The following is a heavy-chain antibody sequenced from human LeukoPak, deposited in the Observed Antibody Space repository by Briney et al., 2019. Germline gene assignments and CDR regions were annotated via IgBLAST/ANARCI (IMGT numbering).Heavy chain of an antibody. Sequence: ASVKVSCKASGYTFTSYGISWVRQAPGQGLEWMGWISAYNGNTNYAQKLQGRVTMTTETSTSTAYMELRSLRSDDTAVYYCARDNGPGYDILTGYYRGFDYWGQGTLVTVSS. CDR3: ARDNGPGYDILTGYYRGFDY. V-gene: IGHV1-18*01. CDR1: GYTFTSYG. CDR2: ISAYNGNT. D-gene: IGHD3-9*01. J-gene: IGHJ4*02.